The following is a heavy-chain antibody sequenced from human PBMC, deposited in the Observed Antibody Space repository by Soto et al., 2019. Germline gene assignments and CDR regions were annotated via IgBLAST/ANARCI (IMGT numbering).Heavy chain of an antibody. Sequence: GGSLRLSCAASGFTFSTYAISWVRQAPGKGLEWVSLISGSGGSTYYADSVKGRFTISRDNSKNTLYLQMNSLRAEDTAVYYCAKVHGSGNYHNFPDYWGQGTLVTVSS. CDR1: GFTFSTYA. J-gene: IGHJ4*02. D-gene: IGHD3-10*01. V-gene: IGHV3-23*01. CDR2: ISGSGGST. CDR3: AKVHGSGNYHNFPDY.